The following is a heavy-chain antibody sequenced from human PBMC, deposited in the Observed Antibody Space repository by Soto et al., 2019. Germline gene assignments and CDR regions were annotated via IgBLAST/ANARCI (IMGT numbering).Heavy chain of an antibody. Sequence: SVKISCTASGYTFTIYAMHWVRQEPGQRLEWMGWINAGNGNTKYSQKFQGRVTITRDTSASTAYMELSSLRSEDTAVYYCARGSIGTAMARGAFDIWGQGTMVTVSS. J-gene: IGHJ3*02. CDR1: GYTFTIYA. V-gene: IGHV1-3*01. CDR2: INAGNGNT. CDR3: ARGSIGTAMARGAFDI. D-gene: IGHD5-18*01.